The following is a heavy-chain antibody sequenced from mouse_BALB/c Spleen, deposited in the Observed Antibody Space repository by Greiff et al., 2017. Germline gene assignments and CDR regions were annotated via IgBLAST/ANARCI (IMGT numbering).Heavy chain of an antibody. V-gene: IGHV5-17*02. D-gene: IGHD2-4*01. Sequence: EVHLVESGGGLVQPGGSRKLSCAASGFTFSSFGMHWVRQAPEKGLEWVAYISSGSSTIYYADTVKGRFTISRDNPKNTLFLQMTSLRSEDTAMYYCARKVDYDESFAYWGQGTLVTVSA. CDR3: ARKVDYDESFAY. CDR1: GFTFSSFG. J-gene: IGHJ3*01. CDR2: ISSGSSTI.